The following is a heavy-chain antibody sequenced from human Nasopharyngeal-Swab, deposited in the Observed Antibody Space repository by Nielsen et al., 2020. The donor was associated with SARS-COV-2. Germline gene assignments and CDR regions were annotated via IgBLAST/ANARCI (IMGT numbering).Heavy chain of an antibody. J-gene: IGHJ6*02. Sequence: GESLKISCAASGFTFSSYAMHWVRQAPGKGLEWVAVISYDGSNKYYADSVKGRFTISRDNSKNTLYLQMNSLRAEDTAVYYCARDYYDSSGYSDYGMEVWGQGTTVTLSS. D-gene: IGHD3-22*01. CDR2: ISYDGSNK. CDR1: GFTFSSYA. CDR3: ARDYYDSSGYSDYGMEV. V-gene: IGHV3-30-3*01.